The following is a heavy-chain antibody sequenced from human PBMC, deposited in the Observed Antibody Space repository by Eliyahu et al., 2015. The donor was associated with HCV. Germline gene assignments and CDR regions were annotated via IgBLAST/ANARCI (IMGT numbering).Heavy chain of an antibody. D-gene: IGHD3-10*01. Sequence: EVQLLESGGGLVQPGGSLRLSCAASGFXFSSIAMXWVRRAPGKGLEGVSIISGSGGSTYYADSVKGRFTISRDNSKNTLYLQLNSLRAEDTAIYYCAKDGPGTTPRIVGAFDIWGQGTMVTVSS. V-gene: IGHV3-23*01. CDR3: AKDGPGTTPRIVGAFDI. CDR2: ISGSGGST. CDR1: GFXFSSIA. J-gene: IGHJ3*02.